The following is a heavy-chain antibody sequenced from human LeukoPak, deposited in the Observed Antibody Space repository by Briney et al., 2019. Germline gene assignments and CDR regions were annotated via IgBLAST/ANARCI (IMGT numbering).Heavy chain of an antibody. J-gene: IGHJ4*02. CDR3: AKSRSSGWENYFDY. D-gene: IGHD6-25*01. CDR1: GFTFSSYA. CDR2: ISGSGGST. V-gene: IGHV3-23*01. Sequence: GGSLRLSCAASGFTFSSYAMGWVRQAPGKGLEWVSAISGSGGSTYYADSVKGRFTISRDNSKNTLYLQMNSLRAEDTAVYYCAKSRSSGWENYFDYWGQGTLVTVSS.